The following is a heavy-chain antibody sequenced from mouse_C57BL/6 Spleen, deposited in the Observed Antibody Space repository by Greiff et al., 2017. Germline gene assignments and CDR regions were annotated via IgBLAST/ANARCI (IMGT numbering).Heavy chain of an antibody. V-gene: IGHV1-18*01. CDR2: INPNNGGT. CDR3: ARRGEIYYYGSSYPHWYFDV. J-gene: IGHJ1*03. Sequence: EVKLQQSGPELVKPGASVKIPCKASGYTFTDYNMDWVKQSHGKSLEWIGDINPNNGGTIYNQKFKGKATLTVDKSSSTAYMELRSLTSEDTAVYYCARRGEIYYYGSSYPHWYFDVWGTGTTVTVSS. D-gene: IGHD1-1*01. CDR1: GYTFTDYN.